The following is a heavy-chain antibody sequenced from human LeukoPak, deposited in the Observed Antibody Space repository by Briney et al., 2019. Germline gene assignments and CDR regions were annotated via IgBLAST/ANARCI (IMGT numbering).Heavy chain of an antibody. D-gene: IGHD2-2*01. CDR2: IKSKTDGGTR. CDR1: GFTSSNAW. V-gene: IGHV3-15*01. J-gene: IGHJ3*02. Sequence: PGGSLRLSCAVSGFTSSNAWMSWVRQAPGKGLEWVGRIKSKTDGGTRDYAAPVKGRFTISRDDSKNTLYLQMNSLKTEDTAVYYCTTFHYAAFLIWGQGTMVTVSS. CDR3: TTFHYAAFLI.